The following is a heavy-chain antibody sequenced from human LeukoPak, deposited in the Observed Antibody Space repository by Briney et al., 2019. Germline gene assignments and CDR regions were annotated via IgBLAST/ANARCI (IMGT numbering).Heavy chain of an antibody. CDR2: NNGDGSTT. CDR3: ARGPGVPHASYYFDY. CDR1: GFSLSGYW. V-gene: IGHV3-74*01. D-gene: IGHD2-2*01. Sequence: GGSLRLSCVASGFSLSGYWMYWVRQAPGKGLMYISRNNGDGSTTNYADVVKGRFTISRDNSKSSLYLQMSSLSAEDRAVYYCARGPGVPHASYYFDYWGQGALVTVSS. J-gene: IGHJ4*02.